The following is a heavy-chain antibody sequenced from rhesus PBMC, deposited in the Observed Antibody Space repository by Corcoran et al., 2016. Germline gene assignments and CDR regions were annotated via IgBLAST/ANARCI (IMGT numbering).Heavy chain of an antibody. D-gene: IGHD6S26*01. CDR1: GYSFTSYW. V-gene: IGHV5-20*01. CDR3: AKSPIAAAGLNY. J-gene: IGHJ4*01. CDR2: IDPSESDT. Sequence: EVQLVQSGAEVKRPGESLQISCTTSGYSFTSYWISWLRQMPGKDLEWMGAIDPSESDTRNNPSFQGKVTISADKSISTAYLQWSRLKASDTATDYCAKSPIAAAGLNYWGQGVLVTVSS.